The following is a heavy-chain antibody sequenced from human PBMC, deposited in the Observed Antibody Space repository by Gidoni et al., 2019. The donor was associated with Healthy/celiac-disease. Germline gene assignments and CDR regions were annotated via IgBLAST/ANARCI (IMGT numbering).Heavy chain of an antibody. J-gene: IGHJ4*02. V-gene: IGHV3-21*01. CDR2: ISSSSSYR. CDR3: AREPLFYDYGLDY. Sequence: EVQLVESGGGLVTPGGSLRLSCAASGFTFSSYSMNWVRQAPGKGLEWVSSISSSSSYRYYADSVKGRFTISRDNAKNSLYLQMNSLRAEDTAVYYCAREPLFYDYGLDYWGQGTLVTVSS. CDR1: GFTFSSYS. D-gene: IGHD4-17*01.